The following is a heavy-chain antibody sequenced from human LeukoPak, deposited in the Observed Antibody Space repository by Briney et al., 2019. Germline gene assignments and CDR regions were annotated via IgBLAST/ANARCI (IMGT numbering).Heavy chain of an antibody. J-gene: IGHJ3*02. CDR3: ARGGSYGAAFDI. CDR1: GFTFPSYS. V-gene: IGHV3-21*01. D-gene: IGHD1-26*01. Sequence: GGSLSLSCAVSGFTFPSYSMNWVRQAARKGREWVSSIRSISSYIYYADSVKGRFTISSDNAKNSLYLQMNSLRAEDTAVYYCARGGSYGAAFDIWGQRTMVTVSS. CDR2: IRSISSYI.